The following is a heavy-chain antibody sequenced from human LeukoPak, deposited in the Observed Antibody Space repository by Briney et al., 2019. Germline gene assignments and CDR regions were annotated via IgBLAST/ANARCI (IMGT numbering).Heavy chain of an antibody. CDR2: IYHSGTT. Sequence: SETLSLTCAVSGYSITSSSWWGWIRQPPGKGLEWIGYIYHSGTTYYNPSLQSRVTLSVDTSKNQFSLKLSSVTAVDTAVYYCARKENVYYYFDYWGQGTLVTVSS. CDR1: GYSITSSSW. J-gene: IGHJ4*02. V-gene: IGHV4-28*01. D-gene: IGHD3-10*01. CDR3: ARKENVYYYFDY.